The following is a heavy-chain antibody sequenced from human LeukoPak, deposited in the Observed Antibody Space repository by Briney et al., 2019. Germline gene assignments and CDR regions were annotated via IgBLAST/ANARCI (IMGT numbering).Heavy chain of an antibody. CDR2: ISGSGGST. CDR3: ARVQGYYYGSGNYMDV. Sequence: GGSLRLSCAASGFTFSSYGMSWVRQAPGKGLEWVSAISGSGGSTYYADSVKGRFTISRDNSKNTLYLQMNSLRAEDTAVYYCARVQGYYYGSGNYMDVWGKGTTVTVSS. D-gene: IGHD3-10*01. CDR1: GFTFSSYG. J-gene: IGHJ6*03. V-gene: IGHV3-23*01.